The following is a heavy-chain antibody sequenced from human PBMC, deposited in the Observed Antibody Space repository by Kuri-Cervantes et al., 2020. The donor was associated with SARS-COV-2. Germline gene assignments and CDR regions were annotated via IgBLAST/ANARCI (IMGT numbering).Heavy chain of an antibody. CDR1: GGTFSSYA. J-gene: IGHJ4*02. Sequence: GGSLRLSCKASGGTFSSYAISWVRQAPGQGLEWMGRIIPIFGTANYAQKFQGRVTITADESTSTAYMELSSLRSEDTAVYYCARDGGVGEAKEDYWGQGTLVTVSS. V-gene: IGHV1-69*15. D-gene: IGHD3-10*01. CDR2: IIPIFGTA. CDR3: ARDGGVGEAKEDY.